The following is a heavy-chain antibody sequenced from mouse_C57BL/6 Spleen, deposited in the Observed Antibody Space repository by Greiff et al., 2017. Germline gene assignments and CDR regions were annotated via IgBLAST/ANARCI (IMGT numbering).Heavy chain of an antibody. J-gene: IGHJ3*01. V-gene: IGHV1-54*01. Sequence: QVQLKESGAELVRPGTSVKVSCKASGYAFTNYLIEWVKQRPGQGLEWIGVINPGSGGTNYNEKFKGKATLTADKSSSTAYMQLSSLTSEDSAVYFCARTYYDYEENFAYWGQGTLVTVSA. D-gene: IGHD2-4*01. CDR3: ARTYYDYEENFAY. CDR1: GYAFTNYL. CDR2: INPGSGGT.